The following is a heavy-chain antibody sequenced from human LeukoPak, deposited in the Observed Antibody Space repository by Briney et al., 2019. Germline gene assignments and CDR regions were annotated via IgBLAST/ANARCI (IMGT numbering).Heavy chain of an antibody. Sequence: GGSLRLSCAASGFTFSSYWMSWVRQAPGKGLEWVANMNQDGSEKYYVDSVKGRFTISRDNAENSLYLQMNSLRAEDTAVYYCAKVPAVPAAMGVFDYWGQGTLVTVSS. J-gene: IGHJ4*02. CDR3: AKVPAVPAAMGVFDY. CDR2: MNQDGSEK. D-gene: IGHD2-2*01. CDR1: GFTFSSYW. V-gene: IGHV3-7*03.